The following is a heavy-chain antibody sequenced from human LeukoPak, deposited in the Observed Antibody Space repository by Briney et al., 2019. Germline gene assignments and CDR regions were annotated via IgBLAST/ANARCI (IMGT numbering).Heavy chain of an antibody. Sequence: GGSRRLSCAASGFTFSSTWMSWVRQAPGKGLEWVANIKQDGSEKYYVDSVKGRFTISRDNAKNSLYLQMNSLRAEDTAVYYCARNSGSLREWGQGTLVTVSS. D-gene: IGHD1-26*01. CDR1: GFTFSSTW. CDR3: ARNSGSLRE. V-gene: IGHV3-7*01. J-gene: IGHJ4*02. CDR2: IKQDGSEK.